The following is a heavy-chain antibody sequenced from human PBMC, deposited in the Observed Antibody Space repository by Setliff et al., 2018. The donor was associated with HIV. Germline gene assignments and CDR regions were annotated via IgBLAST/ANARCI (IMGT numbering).Heavy chain of an antibody. Sequence: PGGSLRLSCEASGFNVEKSGMHWIRQAPGKGLEWVAVMYYDGVTTYYADSVKGRFTISSDGSKNMIFLQMNSLRVDDTAVYYCARGRVLEWLLNHWGQGTRVTVSS. CDR1: GFNVEKSG. CDR2: MYYDGVTT. D-gene: IGHD3-3*01. J-gene: IGHJ4*02. V-gene: IGHV3-30*12. CDR3: ARGRVLEWLLNH.